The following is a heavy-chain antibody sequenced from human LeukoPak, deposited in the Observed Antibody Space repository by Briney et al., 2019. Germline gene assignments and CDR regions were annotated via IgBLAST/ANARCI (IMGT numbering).Heavy chain of an antibody. CDR2: IYHSGNT. D-gene: IGHD2-8*02. CDR1: GDSISSGGNS. V-gene: IGHV4-31*03. Sequence: SQTLSPTGTVSGDSISSGGNSWSSIRQRPGQGLEWIGCIYHSGNTDYHPSLKSRLTMSVDTSKNQFSLKLSSVPAADTAVYCCARGVLRYYFDSWGQGTLVTVSS. J-gene: IGHJ4*02. CDR3: ARGVLRYYFDS.